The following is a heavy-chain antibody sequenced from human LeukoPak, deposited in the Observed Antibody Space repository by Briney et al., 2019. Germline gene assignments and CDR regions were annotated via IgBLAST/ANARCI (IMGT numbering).Heavy chain of an antibody. J-gene: IGHJ4*02. CDR1: GFTFSNYA. CDR2: LSGDSNYI. V-gene: IGHV3-21*01. CDR3: AREDGEAFDY. D-gene: IGHD3-10*01. Sequence: GGSLRLSCAASGFTFSNYAMSWVRQTPGKGLEWVSSLSGDSNYIYYADSVKGRFTISRDNVKNSLYLQMNSLRAEDTAVYYCAREDGEAFDYWGQGILVTVSS.